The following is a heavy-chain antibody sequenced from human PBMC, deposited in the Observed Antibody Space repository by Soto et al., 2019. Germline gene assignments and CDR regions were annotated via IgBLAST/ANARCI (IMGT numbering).Heavy chain of an antibody. CDR3: AREAAAAGTSREDAFDL. D-gene: IGHD6-13*01. J-gene: IGHJ3*01. CDR1: GDTFSNYA. CDR2: IVPIFSTT. V-gene: IGHV1-69*12. Sequence: QVQLVQSGAEVKKPGSSVKVACKVSGDTFSNYAINWVRQAPGQGREWMGAIVPIFSTTNYAQKFQGRVKITADESTITAYRERSSLRSDDTATYYCAREAAAAGTSREDAFDLWGQGTMVTVSS.